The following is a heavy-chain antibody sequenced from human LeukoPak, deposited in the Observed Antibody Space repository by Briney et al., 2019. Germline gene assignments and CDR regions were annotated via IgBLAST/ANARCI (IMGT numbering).Heavy chain of an antibody. CDR3: TRGRYQFLGPNDS. V-gene: IGHV3-48*02. J-gene: IGHJ5*01. D-gene: IGHD2-2*01. Sequence: GGSLRLSCVASGFTLSDYGMSWARQAPGKGLEWISYITTNSVMFYADSVAGRFAISRDNDQNSVYLQMSVLRDDDTAVYYCTRGRYQFLGPNDSWGQGALVTVSS. CDR2: ITTNSVM. CDR1: GFTLSDYG.